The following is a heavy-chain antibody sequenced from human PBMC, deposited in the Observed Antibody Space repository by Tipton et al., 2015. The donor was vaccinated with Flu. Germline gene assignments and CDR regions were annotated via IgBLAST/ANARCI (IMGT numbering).Heavy chain of an antibody. D-gene: IGHD5-24*01. V-gene: IGHV4-59*01. CDR2: IYYSGGT. CDR1: SGSISSYY. Sequence: LRLSCTVSSGSISSYYWSWIRQPPGKGLEWIGYIYYSGGTNYNPSLKSRVTISVDTSKNQFSLKLSSVTAADTAVYYCASRRDGYNYPFDYWGQGTLVTVSS. CDR3: ASRRDGYNYPFDY. J-gene: IGHJ4*02.